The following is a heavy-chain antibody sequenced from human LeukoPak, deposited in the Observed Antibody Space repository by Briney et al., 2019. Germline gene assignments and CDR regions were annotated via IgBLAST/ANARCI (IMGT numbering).Heavy chain of an antibody. J-gene: IGHJ4*02. CDR2: ISGSGGST. Sequence: GGSLRLSCAASGFTVSSNYMSWVRQAPGKGLEWVSAISGSGGSTYYADSVKGRFTISRDNSKNTLYLQMNSLRAEDTAVYYCASPAYYYSVPQPGWGQGTLVTVSS. V-gene: IGHV3-23*01. CDR1: GFTVSSNY. CDR3: ASPAYYYSVPQPG. D-gene: IGHD3-10*01.